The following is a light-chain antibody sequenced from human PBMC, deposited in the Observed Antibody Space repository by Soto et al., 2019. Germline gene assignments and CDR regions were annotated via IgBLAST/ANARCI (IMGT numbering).Light chain of an antibody. J-gene: IGKJ1*01. V-gene: IGKV1-9*01. CDR1: QGISSY. CDR2: AAL. CDR3: QQQKSYPQT. Sequence: EIQLTQSPSSLCASVEVRVTTICRASQGISSYLAWYTTPKGKAPKIMMYAALTLQSGVPSRLRGSGSGTEFTLTISSLQPEDVATDDGQQQKSYPQTFGQGTKVDIK.